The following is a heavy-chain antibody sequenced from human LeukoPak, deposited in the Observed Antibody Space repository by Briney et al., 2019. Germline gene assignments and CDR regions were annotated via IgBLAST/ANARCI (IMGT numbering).Heavy chain of an antibody. CDR1: GYTFNNYY. J-gene: IGHJ4*02. Sequence: ASVKVSCKASGYTFNNYYVYWVRQAPGQGVEWMAWIKPNSGDTNYAQNFLGRVTVTSHTSIATAYMELSGVNTDDTAVYFCARGGHTDYSGAGSFEFWGQGSRVTVSS. CDR3: ARGGHTDYSGAGSFEF. V-gene: IGHV1-2*02. CDR2: IKPNSGDT. D-gene: IGHD3-10*01.